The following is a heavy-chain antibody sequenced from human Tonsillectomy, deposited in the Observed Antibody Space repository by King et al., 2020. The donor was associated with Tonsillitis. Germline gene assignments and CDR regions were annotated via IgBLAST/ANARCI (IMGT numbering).Heavy chain of an antibody. CDR1: GFTFSSYW. D-gene: IGHD3-22*01. CDR3: ARDVGSSGYTAMFDP. J-gene: IGHJ5*02. Sequence: QLVESGGGLVKPGGSLRLSCAASGFTFSSYWMHWVRQAPGKGLVWVSRINSDGSSTSYADSVKGRFTISRDNAKNTLYLQMNSLRAEDTAVYYCARDVGSSGYTAMFDPWGQGTLVTVSS. V-gene: IGHV3-74*01. CDR2: INSDGSST.